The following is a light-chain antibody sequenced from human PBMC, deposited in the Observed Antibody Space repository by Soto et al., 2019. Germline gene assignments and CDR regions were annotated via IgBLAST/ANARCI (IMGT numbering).Light chain of an antibody. CDR3: QSYDSSLSGWV. V-gene: IGLV1-40*01. J-gene: IGLJ3*02. Sequence: QSVLTQSPSVSGAPGQRVTISCTGSSSNIGTNYGVHWYQQFPGRAPKLLIYGNTNRPSGVPDRFSASKSGTSASLAITGLQADDEAEYYCQSYDSSLSGWVFGGGTKLTVL. CDR2: GNT. CDR1: SSNIGTNYG.